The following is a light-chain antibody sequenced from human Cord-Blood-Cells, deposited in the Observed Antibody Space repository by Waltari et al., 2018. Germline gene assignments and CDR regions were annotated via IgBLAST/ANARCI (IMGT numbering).Light chain of an antibody. CDR3: QSYDSSLSGSVV. V-gene: IGLV1-40*01. Sequence: QSVLTQPPSVYGAPGQRVTISSTGSSPNIGEGHDVPWYQQLPGTAPKLLIYGNSNRPAGVPDRFSGSKSGTSASLAITGLQAEDEADYYCQSYDSSLSGSVVFGGGTKLTVL. CDR2: GNS. CDR1: SPNIGEGHD. J-gene: IGLJ2*01.